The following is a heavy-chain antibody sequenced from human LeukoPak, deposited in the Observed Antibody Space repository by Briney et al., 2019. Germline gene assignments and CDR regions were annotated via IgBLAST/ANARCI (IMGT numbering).Heavy chain of an antibody. CDR2: INPNSGGT. J-gene: IGHJ4*02. V-gene: IGHV1-2*04. D-gene: IGHD2-2*01. Sequence: GASVKVSCKASGYTFTGYYMHWVRQAPGQGLEWMGWINPNSGGTNYAQKFQGWVTMTRDTSISTAYMELSRLRSDDTAVYYCARGSLPGAMAPDLTYWGQGTLVTVSS. CDR3: ARGSLPGAMAPDLTY. CDR1: GYTFTGYY.